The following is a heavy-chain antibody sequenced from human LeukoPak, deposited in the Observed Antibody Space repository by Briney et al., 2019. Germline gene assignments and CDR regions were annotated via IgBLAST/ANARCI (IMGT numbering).Heavy chain of an antibody. J-gene: IGHJ5*02. CDR2: IDGVGDNT. CDR3: ARGHTGDYGDSYFNWFDP. V-gene: IGHV3-23*01. CDR1: TFAFKIYA. D-gene: IGHD4-17*01. Sequence: GGSLRLSCEASTFAFKIYAMNWVRQAPGKGLEWVSGIDGVGDNTYYADSVKGRFTVSRDNSENTLSLQMKSLTAEDTAVYYCARGHTGDYGDSYFNWFDPWGQGTLVTVSS.